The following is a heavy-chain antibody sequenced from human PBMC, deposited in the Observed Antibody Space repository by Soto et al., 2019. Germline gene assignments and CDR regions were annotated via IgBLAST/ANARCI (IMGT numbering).Heavy chain of an antibody. V-gene: IGHV3-23*01. CDR2: ISGSGGST. CDR3: AKDPLYYYDSSGYSDDY. J-gene: IGHJ4*02. Sequence: GGSLRLSCAASGFTFSSYAMSWVRQAPGKGLEWVSAISGSGGSTYYADSVKGRFTISRDNSKNTLYLQMNSLIAEDTAVYYCAKDPLYYYDSSGYSDDYWGQGTLVTVSS. D-gene: IGHD3-22*01. CDR1: GFTFSSYA.